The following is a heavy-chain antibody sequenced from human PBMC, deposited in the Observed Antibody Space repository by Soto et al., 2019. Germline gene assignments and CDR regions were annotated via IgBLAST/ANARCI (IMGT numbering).Heavy chain of an antibody. CDR1: GYTFSSYA. Sequence: ASVKVSCKASGYTFSSYAMHWVRQAPGQRLEWMGWINAGYGNTKSSQKFQDRVTISRDASASTAYMELTSLRSEDTAVYYCARDTGDGTFDFWGQGTLVTVSS. D-gene: IGHD7-27*01. V-gene: IGHV1-3*01. CDR2: INAGYGNT. CDR3: ARDTGDGTFDF. J-gene: IGHJ4*02.